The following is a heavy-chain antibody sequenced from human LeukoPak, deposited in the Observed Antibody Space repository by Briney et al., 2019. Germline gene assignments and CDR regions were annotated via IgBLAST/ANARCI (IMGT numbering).Heavy chain of an antibody. J-gene: IGHJ4*02. CDR3: ARGGYTYGH. D-gene: IGHD1-1*01. V-gene: IGHV3-48*03. CDR1: GFTFSSYE. CDR2: ISSSGSAI. Sequence: PGGSLRLSCAASGFTFSSYEMNWVRHAPGKGLEWVSYISSSGSAIDYADSVKGRFTISRDNAKNSLYLQMNSLRAEDTAVYYCARGGYTYGHWGQGTLVTVSS.